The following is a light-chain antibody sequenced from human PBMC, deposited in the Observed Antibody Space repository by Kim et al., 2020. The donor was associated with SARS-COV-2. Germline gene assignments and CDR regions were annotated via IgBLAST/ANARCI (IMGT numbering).Light chain of an antibody. J-gene: IGKJ4*01. CDR3: QQRNSWPPAVT. CDR1: QNIDTY. Sequence: PGARATLSCRASQNIDTYLAWYQQRPGQAPRLLVYDASNRATGVPDRFSGSGSGTDFTLTISSLEPEDFSIYYCQQRNSWPPAVTFGGGTKVDIK. V-gene: IGKV3-11*01. CDR2: DAS.